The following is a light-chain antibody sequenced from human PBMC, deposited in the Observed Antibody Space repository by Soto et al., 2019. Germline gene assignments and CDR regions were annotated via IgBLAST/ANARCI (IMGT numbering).Light chain of an antibody. CDR1: SSDVGGYNY. Sequence: QSALTQPASVSGSPGQSITISCTGTSSDVGGYNYVSWYQQHPGKVPKLMIYDVSNRPSGVSNRFSGSKSGNTASLTISGLHAEDEADYYCSSFSSSSTLLIFGGGTKVTVL. V-gene: IGLV2-14*03. CDR3: SSFSSSSTLLI. J-gene: IGLJ2*01. CDR2: DVS.